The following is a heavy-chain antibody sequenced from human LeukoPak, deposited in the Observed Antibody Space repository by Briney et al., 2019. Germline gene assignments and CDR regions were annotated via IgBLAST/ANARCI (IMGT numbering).Heavy chain of an antibody. V-gene: IGHV3-7*01. CDR3: ARAGGRASGSSY. J-gene: IGHJ4*02. CDR2: IKQDGSET. CDR1: GFAFESYW. D-gene: IGHD1-26*01. Sequence: GGSLRLSCAASGFAFESYWMSWVRQAPGKGLEWVANIKQDGSETYYVDSVKGRFTISRDNSNNSLYLQMSSLRAEDTAVYYCARAGGRASGSSYWGQGTLVTVSS.